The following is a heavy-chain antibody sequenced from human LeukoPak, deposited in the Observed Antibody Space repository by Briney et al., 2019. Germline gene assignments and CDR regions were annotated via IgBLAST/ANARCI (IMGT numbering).Heavy chain of an antibody. Sequence: GGSLRLSCAASGFTDSSNYMSWVRQAPGEGLEWVSVIYSGGSTYYADSVKGRFTISRDNSKNTLYLQMNSLRAEDTAVYYCAREMIQLPGYFDYWGQGTLVTVSS. D-gene: IGHD5-18*01. CDR1: GFTDSSNY. V-gene: IGHV3-53*01. J-gene: IGHJ4*02. CDR2: IYSGGST. CDR3: AREMIQLPGYFDY.